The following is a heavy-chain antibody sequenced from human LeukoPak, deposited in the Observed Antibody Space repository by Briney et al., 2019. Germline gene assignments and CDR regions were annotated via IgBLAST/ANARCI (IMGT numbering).Heavy chain of an antibody. CDR3: AKVGVGYCCGGTCLNWFDP. J-gene: IGHJ5*02. CDR2: ISGSGDST. CDR1: GFTFSIYA. Sequence: PGGSLRLSCAASGFTFSIYAMTWVRQSPGKGLEWGSSISGSGDSTYYVDSMKGRFTISRDNTKTTLYLQMNSLRVEDTAAYYCAKVGVGYCCGGTCLNWFDPWGQGTLVTVSS. D-gene: IGHD2-15*01. V-gene: IGHV3-23*01.